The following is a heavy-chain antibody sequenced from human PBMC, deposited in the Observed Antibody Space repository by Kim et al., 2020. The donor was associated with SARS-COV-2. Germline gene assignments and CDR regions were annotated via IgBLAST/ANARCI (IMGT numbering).Heavy chain of an antibody. CDR3: AKGRVGGSYPNWFDP. V-gene: IGHV3-23*01. D-gene: IGHD1-26*01. J-gene: IGHJ5*02. Sequence: DSVKGRFTISRDNAKNTLYLQMNSLRAEDTAVYYCAKGRVGGSYPNWFDPWGQGTLVTVSS.